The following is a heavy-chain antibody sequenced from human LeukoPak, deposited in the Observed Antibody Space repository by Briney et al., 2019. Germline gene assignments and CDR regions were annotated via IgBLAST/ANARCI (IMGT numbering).Heavy chain of an antibody. CDR1: GYSISSGYY. CDR2: IYHSGST. Sequence: SETLSLTCSVSGYSISSGYYWGWIRQPPGKGLEWIGTIYHSGSTYYNPSLKSRVTISVDTSKNQFSLKLTSVTAADMAVYYCARERGDNWNVGPWGQGTLVTVSS. D-gene: IGHD1-20*01. V-gene: IGHV4-38-2*02. CDR3: ARERGDNWNVGP. J-gene: IGHJ5*02.